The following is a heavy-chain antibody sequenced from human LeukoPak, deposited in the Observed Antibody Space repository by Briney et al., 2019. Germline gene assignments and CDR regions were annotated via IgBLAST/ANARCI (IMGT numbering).Heavy chain of an antibody. CDR1: GYSISSGYY. CDR3: ARRRYDSSGYYPSRGRYCDS. Sequence: SETLSLTCTVSGYSISSGYYWGWIRQPPGKGLEWIGEINHSGSTNYNPSLKSRVTISVDTSKNQFSLKLSSVTAADTAVYYCARRRYDSSGYYPSRGRYCDSWDQGTLVTVSS. V-gene: IGHV4-38-2*02. D-gene: IGHD3-22*01. J-gene: IGHJ4*02. CDR2: INHSGST.